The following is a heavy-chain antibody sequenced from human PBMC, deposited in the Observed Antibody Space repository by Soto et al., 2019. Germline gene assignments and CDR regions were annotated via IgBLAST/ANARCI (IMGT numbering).Heavy chain of an antibody. Sequence: QVQLQESGPGLVKPSQTLSLTCTVSGGSISSGSNYWSWIRQNPGKGLEWIGYIYYSGSTSYNPSLKSRVTLSVDTSNNNFSLMLNTVTGADTAVYSCARGVIHWGQGTLVTVSS. J-gene: IGHJ4*02. V-gene: IGHV4-31*03. CDR2: IYYSGST. D-gene: IGHD3-16*02. CDR1: GGSISSGSNY. CDR3: ARGVIH.